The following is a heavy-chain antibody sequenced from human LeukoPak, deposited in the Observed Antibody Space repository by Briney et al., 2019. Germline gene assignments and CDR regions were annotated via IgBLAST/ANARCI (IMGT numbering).Heavy chain of an antibody. Sequence: GGSLRLSCAASGFTFSSYAMSWVRQAPGKGLEWVSAISGSGGSTYYADSVKGRFTISRDNSKDTLYLQMNSLRAEDTAVYYCAKDSDSSGYYYYYYGMDVWGQGTTVTVSS. CDR2: ISGSGGST. D-gene: IGHD3-22*01. J-gene: IGHJ6*02. CDR3: AKDSDSSGYYYYYYGMDV. CDR1: GFTFSSYA. V-gene: IGHV3-23*01.